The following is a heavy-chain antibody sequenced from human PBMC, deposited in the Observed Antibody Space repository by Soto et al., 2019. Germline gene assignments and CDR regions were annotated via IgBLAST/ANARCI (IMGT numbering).Heavy chain of an antibody. Sequence: QVQLQQSGPGLVKPSQTLSLTCTVSGGSISYEYYHWTWIRQSPGKCLEWIGYVHYSGSIMYNPSFKSRVTISVDTSKNQFSLHLSSVTAADTAVYFCVREDDGGDREYYGLDVWGQGTTVTVSS. CDR1: GGSISYEYYH. J-gene: IGHJ6*02. D-gene: IGHD3-16*01. V-gene: IGHV4-30-4*08. CDR2: VHYSGSI. CDR3: VREDDGGDREYYGLDV.